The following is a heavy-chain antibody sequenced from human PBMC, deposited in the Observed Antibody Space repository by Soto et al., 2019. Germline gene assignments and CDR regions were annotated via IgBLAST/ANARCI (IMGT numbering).Heavy chain of an antibody. CDR3: ARDRPGDEGDAFDI. Sequence: EVQLVETGGGLIQPGGSLRLSCAASGLTVSSNYMNWVRQAPGKGLEWVSVLYSGGSTHYAGSVKGRFIISRDNSKNTVYLQMNSLRAEDTAVYYCARDRPGDEGDAFDIWGYGTMVTVSS. CDR2: LYSGGST. D-gene: IGHD3-10*01. J-gene: IGHJ3*02. V-gene: IGHV3-53*02. CDR1: GLTVSSNY.